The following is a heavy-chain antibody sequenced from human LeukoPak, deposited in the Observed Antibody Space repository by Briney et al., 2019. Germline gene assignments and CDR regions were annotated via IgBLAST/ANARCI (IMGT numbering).Heavy chain of an antibody. J-gene: IGHJ4*02. D-gene: IGHD6-25*01. V-gene: IGHV3-21*01. CDR3: ARAAAPIDNYFDY. CDR2: ISSSSSYI. Sequence: GGSLRLSCAASGFTFSSYSMNWVRQAPGKGLEWVSSISSSSSYIYYAYSVKGRFTISRDNAKNSLYLQMNSLRAEDTAVYYCARAAAPIDNYFDYWGQGTLVTVSS. CDR1: GFTFSSYS.